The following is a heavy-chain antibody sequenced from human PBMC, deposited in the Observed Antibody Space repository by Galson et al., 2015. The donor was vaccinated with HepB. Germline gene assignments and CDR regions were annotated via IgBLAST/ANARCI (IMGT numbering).Heavy chain of an antibody. D-gene: IGHD3-22*01. V-gene: IGHV5-51*01. J-gene: IGHJ3*01. CDR2: IYPVDSNT. CDR3: ARQSYYDSSCSDV. CDR1: GYSLTPYW. Sequence: QSGAEVKKPGESLKISCTGSGYSLTPYWIAWVRQMPGKGLEWMGIIYPVDSNTRYSPSFQGQVSISADKSISTAYLQLGSLKASDTTMYFCARQSYYDSSCSDVLSQGTMVTVSS.